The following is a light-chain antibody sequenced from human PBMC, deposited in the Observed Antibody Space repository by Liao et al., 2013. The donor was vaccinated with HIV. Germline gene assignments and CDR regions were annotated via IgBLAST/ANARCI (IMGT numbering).Light chain of an antibody. Sequence: SYVLTQPASVSVAPGKTAKITCGGDDIGTRTVHWYQQKPGQAPVLVIEYDTVRPSGIPDRFSASDSGATATLTIRRVEVGDEADYYCQVWDSSSDHFVFGTGTQVTVL. V-gene: IGLV3-21*04. CDR1: DIGTRT. J-gene: IGLJ1*01. CDR2: YDT. CDR3: QVWDSSSDHFV.